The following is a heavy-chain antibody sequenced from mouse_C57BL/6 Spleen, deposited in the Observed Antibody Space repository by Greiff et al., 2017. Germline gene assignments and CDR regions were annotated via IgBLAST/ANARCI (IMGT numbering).Heavy chain of an antibody. J-gene: IGHJ2*01. D-gene: IGHD1-3*01. CDR3: AMGYTIDY. CDR1: GYSITSGYY. CDR2: ISYDGSN. Sequence: EVQLQESGPGLVKPSQSLSLTCSVTGYSITSGYYWNWIRQFPGNKLEWMGYISYDGSNNYNPSLKNRISITRDTSKNQFFLKLNSVTTEDTATYYCAMGYTIDYWGQGTTLTVSS. V-gene: IGHV3-6*01.